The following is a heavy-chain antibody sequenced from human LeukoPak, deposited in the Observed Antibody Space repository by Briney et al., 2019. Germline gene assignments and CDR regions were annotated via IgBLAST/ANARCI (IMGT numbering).Heavy chain of an antibody. J-gene: IGHJ4*02. Sequence: GGSLRLSCAASGFTLSSFWMSWVRQAPGKGLEWVANIKQDGSVKNFVDSVKGRFTISRDNAKNSLYLHMNSLRAEDTAVYYCTRQTERDAYNRYWGQGTLVTVSS. D-gene: IGHD5-24*01. CDR1: GFTLSSFW. CDR2: IKQDGSVK. V-gene: IGHV3-7*05. CDR3: TRQTERDAYNRY.